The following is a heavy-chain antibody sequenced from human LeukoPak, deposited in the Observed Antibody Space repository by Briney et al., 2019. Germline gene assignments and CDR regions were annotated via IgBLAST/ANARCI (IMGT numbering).Heavy chain of an antibody. CDR2: IYYSGNT. D-gene: IGHD3-3*01. V-gene: IGHV4-39*06. CDR3: ARDGFLAVDY. J-gene: IGHJ4*02. CDR1: GGSISSSTYY. Sequence: PSETLSLTCTVSGGSISSSTYYWGWIRQPPGKGLEWIGNIYYSGNTYYNPSLESRVTISVDTSKNQFPLKLTSMTAADTAVYYCARDGFLAVDYWGQGTLVTVSS.